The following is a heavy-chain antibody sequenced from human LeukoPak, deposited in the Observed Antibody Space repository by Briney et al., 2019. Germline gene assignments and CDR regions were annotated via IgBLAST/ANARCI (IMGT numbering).Heavy chain of an antibody. V-gene: IGHV3-23*01. CDR2: ISGSGGDS. Sequence: GGSLRLSCTTSGFIFADYAMAWVRQSPGKGLEWVSTISGSGGDSYYADSVRGRFTISRDNSKNTLYLQMKSLRAEDTAVYFCAKGEFYLDAFDIWGQGTLVTVSS. J-gene: IGHJ3*02. CDR3: AKGEFYLDAFDI. CDR1: GFIFADYA. D-gene: IGHD3-10*01.